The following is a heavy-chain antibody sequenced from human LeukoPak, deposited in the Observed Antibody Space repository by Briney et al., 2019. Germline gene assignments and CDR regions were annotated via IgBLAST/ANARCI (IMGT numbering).Heavy chain of an antibody. Sequence: KPGESLKISCKGSGYSFTSYWIGWVGQMPGKGLEWMGIIYPGDSDSRYSPSFQGQVTISADKSLSTAYLQWSSLKASDTAMYYCASTYSSSWYYFDYWGQGTLVTVSS. CDR3: ASTYSSSWYYFDY. D-gene: IGHD6-13*01. CDR2: IYPGDSDS. V-gene: IGHV5-51*01. CDR1: GYSFTSYW. J-gene: IGHJ4*02.